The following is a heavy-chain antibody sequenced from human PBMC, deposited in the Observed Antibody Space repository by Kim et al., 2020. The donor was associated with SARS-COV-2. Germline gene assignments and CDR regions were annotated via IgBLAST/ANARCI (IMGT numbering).Heavy chain of an antibody. CDR1: GYTFTGYY. CDR3: ARARITMVRGVIISDYYYGMDV. Sequence: ASVKVSCKASGYTFTGYYMHWVRQAPGQGLEWMGWINPNSGGTNYAQKFQGWVTMTRDTSISTAYMELSRLRSDDTAVYYCARARITMVRGVIISDYYYGMDVWGQGTTVTVSS. D-gene: IGHD3-10*01. V-gene: IGHV1-2*04. J-gene: IGHJ6*02. CDR2: INPNSGGT.